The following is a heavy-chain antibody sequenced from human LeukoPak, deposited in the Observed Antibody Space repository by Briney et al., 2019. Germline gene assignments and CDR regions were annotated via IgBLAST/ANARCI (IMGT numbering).Heavy chain of an antibody. J-gene: IGHJ6*02. CDR2: ISISGGTT. V-gene: IGHV3-23*01. CDR3: ARDQYSVVVTATHGLDV. Sequence: GGSLRLSCAASGFTFSGYAMSWVRQAPGKGLEWVSDISISGGTTNYADSVKGRFTISRDNSRNTPYLQMNSLRAEDTAVYYCARDQYSVVVTATHGLDVWGQGTTVTVSS. D-gene: IGHD2-21*02. CDR1: GFTFSGYA.